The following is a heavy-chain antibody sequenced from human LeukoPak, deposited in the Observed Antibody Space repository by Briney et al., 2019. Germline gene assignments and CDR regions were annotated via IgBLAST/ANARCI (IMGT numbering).Heavy chain of an antibody. J-gene: IGHJ4*02. CDR1: GYTFTTYG. Sequence: ASVKASCTASGYTFTTYGITWVRQAPGQGLEWMGWISGYNGNTKYAQKLQGRVTMTTDTSTSTAYMELRSLRSDDTAVYYCAREHLGSSPLDYWGQGTLVTVSS. CDR2: ISGYNGNT. V-gene: IGHV1-18*01. D-gene: IGHD6-13*01. CDR3: AREHLGSSPLDY.